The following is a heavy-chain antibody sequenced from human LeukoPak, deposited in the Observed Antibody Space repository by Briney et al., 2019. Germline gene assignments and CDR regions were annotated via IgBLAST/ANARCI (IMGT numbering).Heavy chain of an antibody. D-gene: IGHD3-10*01. Sequence: SETLSLTCTVSGGSISSYDWSWIRQPPGKGLEWIAYIYSSGSTNYNPSLKSRVTRSVDTSKNQFSLKLSSVTAADSAVYYCARLNYGRRDYYYYYMDVWGKGTTVTVSS. J-gene: IGHJ6*03. CDR3: ARLNYGRRDYYYYYMDV. CDR2: IYSSGST. CDR1: GGSISSYD. V-gene: IGHV4-4*09.